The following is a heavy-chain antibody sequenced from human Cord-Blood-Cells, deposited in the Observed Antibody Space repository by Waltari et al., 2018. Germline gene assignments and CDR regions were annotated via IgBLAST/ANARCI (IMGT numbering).Heavy chain of an antibody. V-gene: IGHV4-39*01. CDR3: ASGIAAAGTEYCQH. CDR1: GGSLCSSSYY. J-gene: IGHJ1*01. CDR2: IYYSGGT. D-gene: IGHD6-13*01. Sequence: QLQLQESGPGLVKPSETLSLPCTVSGGSLCSSSYYWGWIRQPPGKGLEWIGSIYYSGGTYYTPYRRRRVTISVDTAKNQFALKRSSVTAADTAVYYCASGIAAAGTEYCQHWGQGTLVTVSS.